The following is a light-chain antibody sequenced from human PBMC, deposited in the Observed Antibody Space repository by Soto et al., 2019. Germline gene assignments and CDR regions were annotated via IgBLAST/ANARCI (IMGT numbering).Light chain of an antibody. V-gene: IGLV2-14*01. J-gene: IGLJ1*01. CDR2: EVS. CDR1: SSDVGAYNY. Sequence: QSVRTQPASVSGPPGQSVTISCTGTSSDVGAYNYVSWYQQHPGKAPKLMIYEVSNRPSGVSNRFSGSKSGNTASLTISGLQAEDEADYYCSSYISSSTLVFGTGTKVTVL. CDR3: SSYISSSTLV.